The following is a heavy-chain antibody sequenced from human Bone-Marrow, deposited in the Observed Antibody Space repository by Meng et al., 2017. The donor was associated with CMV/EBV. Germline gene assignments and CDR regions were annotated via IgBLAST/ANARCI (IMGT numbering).Heavy chain of an antibody. Sequence: GESLKISCSASGFTFSSYSMNWVRQAPGKGLEWVSSISSSSSYIYYADSVKGRFTISRDNAKNSLYLQMNSLRAEDTAVYYCAKDRRRITIFGVVNNWFDPWGQGTLVTVSS. CDR2: ISSSSSYI. J-gene: IGHJ5*02. CDR3: AKDRRRITIFGVVNNWFDP. CDR1: GFTFSSYS. V-gene: IGHV3-21*01. D-gene: IGHD3-3*01.